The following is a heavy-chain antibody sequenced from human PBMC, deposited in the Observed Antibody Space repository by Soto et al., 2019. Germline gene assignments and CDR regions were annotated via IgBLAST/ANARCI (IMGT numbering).Heavy chain of an antibody. J-gene: IGHJ3*02. CDR1: GGSISNDS. Sequence: QVQLQESGPGVVKPSETLSLTCTVSGGSISNDSWTWIRQSPGKGLEWIGYLYNSGSTIYSPSLMSRVTISVDTSRKQFALNLKSVTAADTAVYYCARVLRKMTTVFWEAFDIWGHGTKVAVSS. CDR3: ARVLRKMTTVFWEAFDI. D-gene: IGHD4-17*01. V-gene: IGHV4-59*01. CDR2: LYNSGST.